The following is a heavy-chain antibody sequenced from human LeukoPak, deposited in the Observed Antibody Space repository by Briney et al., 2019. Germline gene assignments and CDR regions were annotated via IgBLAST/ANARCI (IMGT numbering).Heavy chain of an antibody. CDR1: GFTFSSHG. J-gene: IGHJ4*02. V-gene: IGHV3-33*01. CDR3: ARTWVPYWSSTSCYIGSNY. CDR2: IWYDGNTK. Sequence: PGGSLRLSCAASGFTFSSHGMHWVRQAPGKGLEWVAVIWYDGNTKYYADSVKGRFTISRDNSKNTLYLQMNSLRAEDTAVYYCARTWVPYWSSTSCYIGSNYWGQGTLVTVSS. D-gene: IGHD2-2*02.